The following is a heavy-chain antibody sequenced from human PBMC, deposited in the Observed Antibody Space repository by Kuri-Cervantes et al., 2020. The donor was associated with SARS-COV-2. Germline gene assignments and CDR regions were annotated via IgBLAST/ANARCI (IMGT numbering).Heavy chain of an antibody. D-gene: IGHD2-2*01. V-gene: IGHV4-34*01. CDR1: GGSFSGYY. Sequence: GSLRLSCAVYGGSFSGYYWSWIRQPPGKGLEWIGEINHSGSTNYNPSLKSRVTISVDTSKNQFSLKLSSVTAADTAVYYCARVVPAQGGSGAFDIWGQGTMVTVSS. CDR2: INHSGST. J-gene: IGHJ3*02. CDR3: ARVVPAQGGSGAFDI.